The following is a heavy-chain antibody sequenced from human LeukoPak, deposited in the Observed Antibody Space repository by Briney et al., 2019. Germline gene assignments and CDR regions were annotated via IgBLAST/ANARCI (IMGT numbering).Heavy chain of an antibody. CDR3: ARQFYGGDYGDYEGAFDI. Sequence: GESLKISCKGSGYSFTNYWIGWVRQMPGKGLEWMGIIYPGDSDTRFSPSFQGQVTISADKSISTAYLQWSSLKASDTAMYYCARQFYGGDYGDYEGAFDIWGQGTMVTVSS. D-gene: IGHD4-17*01. CDR2: IYPGDSDT. CDR1: GYSFTNYW. V-gene: IGHV5-51*01. J-gene: IGHJ3*02.